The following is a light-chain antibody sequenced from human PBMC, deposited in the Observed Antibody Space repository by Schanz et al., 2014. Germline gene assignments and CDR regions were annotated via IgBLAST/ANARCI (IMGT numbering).Light chain of an antibody. CDR3: QRYYSTPQT. CDR1: QSVLYTSDNKNY. Sequence: DIVMTQSPDSLAVSLGERATINCKSSQSVLYTSDNKNYLAWYQHKPGQPPKLLISWASARESGVPDRFSGSGSGTDFTLTISSLQAEDVAVYYCQRYYSTPQTFGQGTKVEIK. J-gene: IGKJ1*01. V-gene: IGKV4-1*01. CDR2: WAS.